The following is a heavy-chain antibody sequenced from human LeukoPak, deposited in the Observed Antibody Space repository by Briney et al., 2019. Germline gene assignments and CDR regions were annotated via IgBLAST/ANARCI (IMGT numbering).Heavy chain of an antibody. CDR3: ARPGYNYGSPLDY. Sequence: SETLSLTCTVSGGSISSNDYYWSWIRQPPGKGLEWIGYMYYSGSTYYNPSLKSRVTISVDTSKNQFSLKLSSVTAADTAVYYCARPGYNYGSPLDYWGQGTLVTVSS. V-gene: IGHV4-30-4*01. CDR1: GGSISSNDYY. D-gene: IGHD5-18*01. J-gene: IGHJ4*02. CDR2: MYYSGST.